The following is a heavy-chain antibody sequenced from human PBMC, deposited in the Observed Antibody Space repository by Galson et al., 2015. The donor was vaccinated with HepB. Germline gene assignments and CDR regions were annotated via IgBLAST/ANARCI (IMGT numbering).Heavy chain of an antibody. V-gene: IGHV1-46*01. D-gene: IGHD1-26*01. Sequence: SVKVSCKASGYTFTSYYMHWVRQAPGQGLEWMGIINPSGGSTSYAQKFQGRVTMTRDTSTSTVYMELSSLRSEDTAVYYCASGKYSGSYRPDWYFDYLGQGTLVTVSS. J-gene: IGHJ4*02. CDR1: GYTFTSYY. CDR3: ASGKYSGSYRPDWYFDY. CDR2: INPSGGST.